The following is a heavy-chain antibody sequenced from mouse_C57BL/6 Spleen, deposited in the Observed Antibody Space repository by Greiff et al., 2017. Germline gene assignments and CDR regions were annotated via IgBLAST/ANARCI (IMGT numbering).Heavy chain of an antibody. D-gene: IGHD2-1*01. CDR3: ASYGNYVRYFDY. CDR1: GYAFSSSW. Sequence: QVQLQQSGPELVKPGASVKISCKASGYAFSSSWMNWVKQRPGKGLEWIGRIYTGAGDTNYNGKFKGKATLTADKSSSTAYMQLRSLTSEDSAVYFCASYGNYVRYFDYWGQGTTLTFSS. J-gene: IGHJ2*01. V-gene: IGHV1-82*01. CDR2: IYTGAGDT.